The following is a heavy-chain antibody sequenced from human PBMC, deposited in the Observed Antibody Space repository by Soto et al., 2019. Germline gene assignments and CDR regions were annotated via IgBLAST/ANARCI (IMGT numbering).Heavy chain of an antibody. CDR3: ARDSVAGTDF. D-gene: IGHD6-19*01. V-gene: IGHV3-48*03. Sequence: GGSLRLSCAASGFTFSSYEMNWVRQAPGKGLEWVSYISSSGSTIYYADSVKGRFTISRDNAKDSLYLQMNSLRAEDTAVYYCARDSVAGTDFWGQGTLVTVSS. J-gene: IGHJ4*02. CDR2: ISSSGSTI. CDR1: GFTFSSYE.